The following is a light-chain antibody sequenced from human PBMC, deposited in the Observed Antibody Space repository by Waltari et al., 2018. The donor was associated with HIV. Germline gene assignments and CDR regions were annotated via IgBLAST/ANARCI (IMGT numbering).Light chain of an antibody. J-gene: IGLJ3*02. V-gene: IGLV3-21*02. CDR1: NIGTKN. CDR3: QVWDYNSDRWV. CDR2: DDS. Sequence: SYVLTQPPSVSVAPRQTARITCGGNNIGTKNMHWYQQRTGQAPVLVVSDDSDRPSDIPERFTGSNSANAATLSISRVEAGDEADYYCQVWDYNSDRWVFGGGTKLTVL.